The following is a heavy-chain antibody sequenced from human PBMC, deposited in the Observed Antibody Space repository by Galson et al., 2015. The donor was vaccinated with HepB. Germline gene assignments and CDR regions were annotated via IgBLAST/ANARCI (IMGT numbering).Heavy chain of an antibody. CDR2: IDPSDSST. CDR1: GYSFTTYW. CDR3: ALDYDILTTYRYKTFDP. D-gene: IGHD3-9*01. V-gene: IGHV5-10-1*01. J-gene: IGHJ5*02. Sequence: QSGAEVTKPGESLSIACKGSGYSFTTYWISWVRQMPGKGLEWMGKIDPSDSSTKYSPSFQGHVTISVDKPINTAYLQWSSLQASDTAMYYCALDYDILTTYRYKTFDPWGQGTLVTVSS.